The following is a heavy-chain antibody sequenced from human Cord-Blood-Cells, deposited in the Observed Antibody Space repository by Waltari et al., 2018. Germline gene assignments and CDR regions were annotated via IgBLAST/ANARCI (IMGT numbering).Heavy chain of an antibody. V-gene: IGHV2-5*01. J-gene: IGHJ3*02. D-gene: IGHD6-25*01. CDR1: GFSLSTSGVG. CDR2: IYWNDDK. CDR3: AHRRESSGCVPFEAFDS. Sequence: QLNLKESGPTLVKPTQTLTLTCTFSGFSLSTSGVGVGWIRQPPGKALELLALIYWNDDKRYSPSLKSRLTITNDTAKNHVVLTMTNMDPVDTATYYCAHRRESSGCVPFEAFDSWGQETMVTVSS.